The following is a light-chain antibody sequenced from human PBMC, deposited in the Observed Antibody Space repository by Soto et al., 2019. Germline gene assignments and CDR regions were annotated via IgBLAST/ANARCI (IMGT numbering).Light chain of an antibody. CDR1: QDVSSK. J-gene: IGKJ4*01. Sequence: EMVVTQSPATLSVSPGERVTLSCRTSQDVSSKLAWYQQKPGQPPSLLIYDASTRATGTPARFSGSGSGTEFTLAVSSLQSEDYARDFCQQYIRWPLTFGGGTKVEIK. CDR3: QQYIRWPLT. V-gene: IGKV3D-15*01. CDR2: DAS.